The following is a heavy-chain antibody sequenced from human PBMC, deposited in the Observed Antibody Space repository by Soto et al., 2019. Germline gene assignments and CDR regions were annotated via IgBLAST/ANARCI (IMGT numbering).Heavy chain of an antibody. V-gene: IGHV4-31*03. J-gene: IGHJ5*02. CDR1: GGSISSGGYY. D-gene: IGHD2-15*01. Sequence: SETLSLTCTVSGGSISSGGYYWSWIRQHPGKGLEWIGYIYYSASSYYNPSLKSRVTISVDTAKNQFSLKLSSVTAADTAVYYSATVRKCSGGSCYWFDPWGQGTLVTVSS. CDR3: ATVRKCSGGSCYWFDP. CDR2: IYYSASS.